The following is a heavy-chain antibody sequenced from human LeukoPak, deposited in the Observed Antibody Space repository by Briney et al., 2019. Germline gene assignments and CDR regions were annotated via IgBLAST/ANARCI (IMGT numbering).Heavy chain of an antibody. D-gene: IGHD5-18*01. CDR1: GYSISSGYY. V-gene: IGHV4-38-2*02. Sequence: SETLSLTCTVSGYSISSGYYWGWIRQPPGKGLEWIGSIYHSGSTYYNPSLKSRVTISVDTSKNQFSLKLSSVTAADTAVYYCARTLDTAMDPNAFHIWGQGTMAAVSS. J-gene: IGHJ3*02. CDR3: ARTLDTAMDPNAFHI. CDR2: IYHSGST.